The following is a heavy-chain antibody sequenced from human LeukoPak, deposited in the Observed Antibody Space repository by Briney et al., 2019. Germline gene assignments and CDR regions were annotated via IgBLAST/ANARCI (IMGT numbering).Heavy chain of an antibody. D-gene: IGHD3-22*01. V-gene: IGHV3-9*01. CDR3: AKDYYDSSGYLFDY. CDR1: GFTFDDYA. Sequence: PGRSLRPSCAASGFTFDDYAMHWVRQAPGKGLEWVSGISWNSGSIGYADSVKGRFTISRDNAKNSLYLQMNSLRAEDTALYYCAKDYYDSSGYLFDYWGQGTLVTVSS. J-gene: IGHJ4*02. CDR2: ISWNSGSI.